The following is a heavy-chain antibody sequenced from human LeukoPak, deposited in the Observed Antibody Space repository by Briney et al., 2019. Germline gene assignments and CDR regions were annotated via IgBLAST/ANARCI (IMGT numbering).Heavy chain of an antibody. D-gene: IGHD2-15*01. CDR2: IDPNSGGT. Sequence: ASVKVSCKASGYTFTGYYMHWVRQAPGQGLEWMGWIDPNSGGTNYAQKFQGRVTMTRDTSISTAYMELSRLRSDDTAVYYCARDLVVAAKGVYWGQGTLVTVSS. CDR1: GYTFTGYY. V-gene: IGHV1-2*02. J-gene: IGHJ4*02. CDR3: ARDLVVAAKGVY.